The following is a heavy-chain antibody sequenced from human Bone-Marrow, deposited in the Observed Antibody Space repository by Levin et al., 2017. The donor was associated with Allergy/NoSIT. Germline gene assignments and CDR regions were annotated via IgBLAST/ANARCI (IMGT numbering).Heavy chain of an antibody. CDR2: ISGSGGST. J-gene: IGHJ4*02. Sequence: VASVKVSCAASGFTFSSYAMSWVRQAPGKGLEWVSGISGSGGSTYYADSVKGRFTISRDNSKNTLYLQMNSLRAEDTAVYYCAKMAYDYVWGSYLDYWGQGTLVTVSS. D-gene: IGHD3-16*02. CDR3: AKMAYDYVWGSYLDY. V-gene: IGHV3-23*01. CDR1: GFTFSSYA.